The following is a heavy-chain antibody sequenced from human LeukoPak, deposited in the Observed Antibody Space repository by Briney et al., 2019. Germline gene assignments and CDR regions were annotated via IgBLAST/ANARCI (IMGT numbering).Heavy chain of an antibody. CDR3: ARLYSQNYFDP. V-gene: IGHV4-59*08. CDR1: GGSISSFY. CDR2: VYSSGNT. J-gene: IGHJ5*02. D-gene: IGHD1-7*01. Sequence: SETLSLTCTVSGGSISSFYGSWTRQPPGKGLEWIGYVYSSGNTNYNPSLKSRVTISVDTSKNQFSLRLSSVTAADTAVYYCARLYSQNYFDPWGQGTLVTVSS.